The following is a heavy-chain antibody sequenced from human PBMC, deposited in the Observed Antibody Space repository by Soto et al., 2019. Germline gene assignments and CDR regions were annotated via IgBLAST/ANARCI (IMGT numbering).Heavy chain of an antibody. CDR2: IIPILGIA. J-gene: IGHJ4*02. CDR1: GGTFSSYT. Sequence: QVQLVQSGAEVKKPGSSVKVSCKASGGTFSSYTISWVRQAPGQGLEWMGRIIPILGIANYAQKFQGRVTITADKSTSTAYMELSSLRSEDTAVYYCATWGEMATITGVDYWGQGTLVIVSS. V-gene: IGHV1-69*02. CDR3: ATWGEMATITGVDY. D-gene: IGHD5-12*01.